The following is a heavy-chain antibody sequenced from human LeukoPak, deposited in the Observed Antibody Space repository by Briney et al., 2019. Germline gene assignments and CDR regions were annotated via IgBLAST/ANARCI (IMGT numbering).Heavy chain of an antibody. V-gene: IGHV4-59*11. D-gene: IGHD1-7*01. CDR2: IYYSGST. CDR3: ARKLGLYFDY. J-gene: IGHJ4*02. CDR1: GGSISSHY. Sequence: PSETLSLTCTVSGGSISSHYWSWIRQPPGKGLEWIGYIYYSGSTNYNPSLKSRVTISVDTSKNQFSLKLSSVTAADMAVYYCARKLGLYFDYWGQGTLVTVSS.